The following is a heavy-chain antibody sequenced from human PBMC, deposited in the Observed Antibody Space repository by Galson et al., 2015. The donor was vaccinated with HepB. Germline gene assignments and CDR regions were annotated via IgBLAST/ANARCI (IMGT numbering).Heavy chain of an antibody. V-gene: IGHV3-21*01. CDR2: ISISSSSI. J-gene: IGHJ4*02. D-gene: IGHD4-17*01. Sequence: SLRLSCAASGFTFSSYSMNWVRQAPGKGLEWVSYISISSSSIYYADSVKGRFTISRDNAKNSLFLQMNSLRVEDTAVYYCARRFGDYPGSFDYWGQGALVTVSS. CDR1: GFTFSSYS. CDR3: ARRFGDYPGSFDY.